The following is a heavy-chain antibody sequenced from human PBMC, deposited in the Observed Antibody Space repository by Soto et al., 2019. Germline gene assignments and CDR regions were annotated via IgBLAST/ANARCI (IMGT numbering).Heavy chain of an antibody. CDR1: GGTFSSYA. D-gene: IGHD3-22*01. CDR2: IIPILGIA. J-gene: IGHJ4*02. V-gene: IGHV1-69*04. CDR3: ARAEDLGYDSSGYYFDY. Sequence: ASVKVSCKASGGTFSSYAISWVRQAPGQGLEWMGRIIPILGIANYAQKFQGRVTITADKSTSTAYMELSSLRSEDTAVYYCARAEDLGYDSSGYYFDYWGQGTLVTVSS.